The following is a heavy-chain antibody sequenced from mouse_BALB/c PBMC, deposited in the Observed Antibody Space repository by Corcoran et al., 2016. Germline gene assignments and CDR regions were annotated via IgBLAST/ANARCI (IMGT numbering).Heavy chain of an antibody. CDR3: ARVEYGRAWFAY. J-gene: IGHJ3*01. CDR1: GFNIKDTY. V-gene: IGHV14-3*02. CDR2: IDPANGNT. D-gene: IGHD2-10*02. Sequence: EVQLQQSGAELVKPGASVKLSCTASGFNIKDTYMHWVKQRPEQGLEWIGRIDPANGNTKYDPKFQGKATITADTSSNTAYLQLSSLTSEDTAVYYCARVEYGRAWFAYWGQGTLVTVSA.